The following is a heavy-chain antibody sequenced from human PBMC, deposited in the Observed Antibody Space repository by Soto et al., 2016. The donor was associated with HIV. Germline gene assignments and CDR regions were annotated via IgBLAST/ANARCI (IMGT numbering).Heavy chain of an antibody. Sequence: EVQLLESGGGLAQPGGSLRLSCAASGFSFSSYAMTWVRQAPGKGLEWVSGISGGAGSTYYVDSVKGRFTISRDNPNNTLYLQMNSLRVEDTAVYYCAKEIKGIASAGPKRFDSWGQGILVIVAS. D-gene: IGHD6-13*01. V-gene: IGHV3-23*01. CDR1: GFSFSSYA. J-gene: IGHJ4*02. CDR2: ISGGAGST. CDR3: AKEIKGIASAGPKRFDS.